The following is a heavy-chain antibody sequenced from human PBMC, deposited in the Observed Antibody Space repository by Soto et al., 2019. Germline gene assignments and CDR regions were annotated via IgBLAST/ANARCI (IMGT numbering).Heavy chain of an antibody. D-gene: IGHD3-16*02. J-gene: IGHJ2*01. V-gene: IGHV3-23*01. CDR2: ISESGHHT. CDR3: TKGDGCGGGACYTGTYYYFDV. Sequence: DVQLLESGGGLVEPGGSLTLSCAASGFPSSTYALNWVRQAPGKGPEWVSTISESGHHTHYADSVKGRFTISRDKSKNTLSLQMNSLRVDDTAIYYCTKGDGCGGGACYTGTYYYFDVWGRGTLVTVSS. CDR1: GFPSSTYA.